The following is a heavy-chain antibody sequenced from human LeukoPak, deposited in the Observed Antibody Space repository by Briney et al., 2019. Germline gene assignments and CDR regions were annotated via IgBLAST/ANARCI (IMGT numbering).Heavy chain of an antibody. J-gene: IGHJ4*02. D-gene: IGHD1-26*01. CDR2: IYSGGST. V-gene: IGHV3-53*01. CDR1: GFTVSSNY. Sequence: GGSLRLSCAASGFTVSSNYMSWVRQAPGKGLEWVSIIYSGGSTYYADSVKGRFTISRDNSKNTLYLQMNSLRAEDTAVYYCAKWELRRMLDYWGQGTLVTVSS. CDR3: AKWELRRMLDY.